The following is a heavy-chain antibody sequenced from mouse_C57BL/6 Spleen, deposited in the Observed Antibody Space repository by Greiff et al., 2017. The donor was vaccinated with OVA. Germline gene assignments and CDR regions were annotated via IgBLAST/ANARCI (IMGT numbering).Heavy chain of an antibody. J-gene: IGHJ1*03. V-gene: IGHV5-16*01. CDR2: INYDGSST. D-gene: IGHD2-2*01. Sequence: EVKLMESEGGLVQPGSSMKLSCTASGFTFSDYYMAWVRQVPEKGLEWVANINYDGSSTYYLDSLKSRFIISRDNAKNILYLQMSSLKSEDTATYYCARGRWLRWYFDVWGTGTTVTVSS. CDR3: ARGRWLRWYFDV. CDR1: GFTFSDYY.